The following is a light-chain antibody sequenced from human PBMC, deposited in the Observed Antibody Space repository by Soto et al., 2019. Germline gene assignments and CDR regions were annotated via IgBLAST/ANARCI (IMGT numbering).Light chain of an antibody. J-gene: IGKJ5*01. CDR2: GAS. Sequence: EIVMTHPPATLYVSPGEIATLSFMSSQSVRGNLAWYQQRPGQSPRLLVFGASSRVLGIPDRFSGSGSGTDFTLTISRLEPEDSAVYYCQQYNNGPPITFGQGTRLEIK. CDR3: QQYNNGPPIT. CDR1: QSVRGN. V-gene: IGKV3D-15*01.